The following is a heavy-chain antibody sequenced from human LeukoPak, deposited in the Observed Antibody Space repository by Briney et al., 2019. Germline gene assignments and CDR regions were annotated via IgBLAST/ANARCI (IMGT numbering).Heavy chain of an antibody. CDR3: AKPHGSGSYYNQLFDY. Sequence: PGGSLRLSCAASGFTFSTSWMTWVRQAPGKGLEFVANIKHDGSEKYYVDSVQGRFTISRDNSKNTLYLQMNSLRAEDTAVYYCAKPHGSGSYYNQLFDYWGQGTLVTVPS. V-gene: IGHV3-7*03. D-gene: IGHD3-10*01. J-gene: IGHJ4*02. CDR1: GFTFSTSW. CDR2: IKHDGSEK.